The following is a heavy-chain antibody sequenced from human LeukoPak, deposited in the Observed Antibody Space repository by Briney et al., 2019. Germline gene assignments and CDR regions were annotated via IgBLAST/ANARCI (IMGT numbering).Heavy chain of an antibody. J-gene: IGHJ5*02. CDR3: ARGVTIFGVVTAFDP. CDR1: GFTFSDYY. D-gene: IGHD3-3*01. V-gene: IGHV3-11*04. CDR2: ISTSVTII. Sequence: GSLGLSCAASGFTFSDYYMSWIRQAPGQGLEWVSYISTSVTIIYYADSVKGRFTISRDNAKNSLYLQMNSLRAEDTAVYYCARGVTIFGVVTAFDPWGQGTLVTVSS.